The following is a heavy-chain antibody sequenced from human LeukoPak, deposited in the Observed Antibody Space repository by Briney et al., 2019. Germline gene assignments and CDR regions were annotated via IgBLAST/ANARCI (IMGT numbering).Heavy chain of an antibody. J-gene: IGHJ4*02. Sequence: SETLSLASPVSTALLGSDYWGWVRQPPGKGMEWIGCIYYSGSTNYNPSLKSRVTISVDTSKNQFTLKLNSVTAADTAVYYCARGDGSGSYPFDYWGQGTLVTVSS. D-gene: IGHD3-10*01. V-gene: IGHV4-59*01. CDR1: TALLGSDY. CDR2: IYYSGST. CDR3: ARGDGSGSYPFDY.